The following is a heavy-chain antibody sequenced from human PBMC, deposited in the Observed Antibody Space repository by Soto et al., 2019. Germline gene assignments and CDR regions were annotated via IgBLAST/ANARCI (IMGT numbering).Heavy chain of an antibody. V-gene: IGHV3-21*01. J-gene: IGHJ4*02. Sequence: GGSLRLSCAASGFPFGDLGMSWVRQAPGKGLEWFSSISSSSKYIYYTDSVKGRFTISRDNAKNSLYLQMNGLRAEDTALYYCARDPDAEYSGNYHTPRSLDSWGQGTQVTVSS. D-gene: IGHD1-26*01. CDR2: ISSSSKYI. CDR3: ARDPDAEYSGNYHTPRSLDS. CDR1: GFPFGDLG.